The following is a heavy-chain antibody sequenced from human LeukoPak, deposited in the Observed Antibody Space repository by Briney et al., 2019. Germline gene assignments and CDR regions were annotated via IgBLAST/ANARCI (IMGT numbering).Heavy chain of an antibody. Sequence: SETLSPTCTVSNGSISSNTYFWSWIRQPAGKGLEWIGRMSSSGISTYSPSLKSRVTISIDTSRNQFSMNLSSVTAADTAVYYCARGRRGYSYVDYYYYMDVWGKGTTVTISS. CDR2: MSSSGIS. V-gene: IGHV4-61*10. CDR3: ARGRRGYSYVDYYYYMDV. CDR1: NGSISSNTYF. J-gene: IGHJ6*03. D-gene: IGHD5-18*01.